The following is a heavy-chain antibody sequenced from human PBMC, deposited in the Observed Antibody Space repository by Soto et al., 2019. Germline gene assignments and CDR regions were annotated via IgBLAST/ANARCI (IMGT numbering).Heavy chain of an antibody. V-gene: IGHV3-23*01. Sequence: GGSLRLSCAASGFTFSSYAMSWVRQAPGKGLEWVSAISGSGGSTYYADSVKGRFTISRDNSKNTLYLQMNSLRAEDTAVYYCAKFRVSSSSSGTAFDIWGQGTMVTVSS. D-gene: IGHD6-6*01. J-gene: IGHJ3*02. CDR3: AKFRVSSSSSGTAFDI. CDR2: ISGSGGST. CDR1: GFTFSSYA.